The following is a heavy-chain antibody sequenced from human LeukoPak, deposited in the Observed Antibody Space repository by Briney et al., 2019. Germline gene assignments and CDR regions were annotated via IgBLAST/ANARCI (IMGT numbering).Heavy chain of an antibody. V-gene: IGHV3-15*01. J-gene: IGHJ4*02. CDR3: TTDLVVRQTRNYYFDY. CDR2: IKSKTDGGTT. CDR1: GFTFSNAW. D-gene: IGHD1-7*01. Sequence: PGGSLRLSCAASGFTFSNAWMSWVRQAPGKGLEWVGRIKSKTDGGTTDYAAPVKGRFTISRDDSKNTLYLQMNSLKTEDTAVYYCTTDLVVRQTRNYYFDYWGQGTVVTVSS.